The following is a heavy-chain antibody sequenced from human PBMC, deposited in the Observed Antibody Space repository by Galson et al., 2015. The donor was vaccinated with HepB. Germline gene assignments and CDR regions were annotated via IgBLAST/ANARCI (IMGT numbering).Heavy chain of an antibody. CDR1: GDSVSSNSAA. V-gene: IGHV6-1*01. CDR2: TYYRSKWYN. J-gene: IGHJ4*02. CDR3: ARVSSGSSGWYRGFDY. D-gene: IGHD6-19*01. Sequence: AISGDSVSSNSAAWNWIRQSPSRGLEWLGRTYYRSKWYNDYAVSVKSRITINPDTSKNQFSLQLNSVTPEDTAVYYCARVSSGSSGWYRGFDYWGQGTLVTVSS.